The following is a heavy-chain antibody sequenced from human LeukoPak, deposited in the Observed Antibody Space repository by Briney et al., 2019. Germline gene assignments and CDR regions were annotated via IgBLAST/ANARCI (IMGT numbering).Heavy chain of an antibody. V-gene: IGHV3-48*04. CDR3: ARDNWVDC. CDR2: IDTSSTTM. CDR1: GFTFSSYA. J-gene: IGHJ5*01. Sequence: PGGSLRLSCAASGFTFSSYAMHWVRQAPGKGLEWASFIDTSSTTMYYTDSVKGRFTISRDNAKNTLYLQMNSLKVEDTAIYYCARDNWVDCWGQGTLVTVSS.